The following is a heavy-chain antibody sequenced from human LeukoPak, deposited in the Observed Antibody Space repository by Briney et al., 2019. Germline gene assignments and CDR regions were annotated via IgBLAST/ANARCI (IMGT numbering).Heavy chain of an antibody. J-gene: IGHJ4*02. CDR3: ARASGDYLFDY. CDR2: IIPIFGTA. V-gene: IGHV1-69*06. Sequence: GASVKVFCKASGGTSSSYAISWVRQAPGQGLEWMGGIIPIFGTANYAQKFQGRVTITADKSTSTAYMELSSLRSEDTAVYYCARASGDYLFDYWGQGTLVTVSS. D-gene: IGHD4-17*01. CDR1: GGTSSSYA.